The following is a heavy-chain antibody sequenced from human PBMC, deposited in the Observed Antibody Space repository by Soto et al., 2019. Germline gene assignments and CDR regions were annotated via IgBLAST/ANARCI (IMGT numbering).Heavy chain of an antibody. CDR1: GGTFSSYA. D-gene: IGHD2-15*01. V-gene: IGHV1-69*06. CDR2: IIPIFGTA. CDR3: ARARGGGSPQVFYYYGMDV. J-gene: IGHJ6*02. Sequence: SVKVSCKASGGTFSSYAISWVRQAPGQGLEWMGGIIPIFGTANYAQKFQGRVTITADKSTSTAYMELSSLRSEDTAVYYCARARGGGSPQVFYYYGMDVWGQGTTVTVSS.